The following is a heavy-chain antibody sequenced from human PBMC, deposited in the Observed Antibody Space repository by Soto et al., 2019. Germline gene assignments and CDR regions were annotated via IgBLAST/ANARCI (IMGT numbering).Heavy chain of an antibody. J-gene: IGHJ5*02. CDR1: GVTIRRGG. CDR3: ARSSSSVAARFAP. V-gene: IGHV3-33*08. Sequence: GGALRPPCGASGVTIRRGGRHWGRQGPGKGLEWVAVIWYDGSNKSYADSVQGRFTISRDNSKNTLYLQMNSLRAEDTAVYYCARSSSSVAARFAPWGQGTLVTVSS. D-gene: IGHD6-6*01. CDR2: IWYDGSNK.